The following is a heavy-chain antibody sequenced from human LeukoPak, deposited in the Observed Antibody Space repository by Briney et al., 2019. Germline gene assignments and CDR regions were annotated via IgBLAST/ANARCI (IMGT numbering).Heavy chain of an antibody. Sequence: PGGSLRLSCAASGFTFSSYSMNWVRQAPGKGLEWVSSISSSSSYIYYADSVKGRFTISRDNAKNSLYLQMNSLRAEDTAVYYCARNNGRMTAAFDIWGQGTMVTVSS. V-gene: IGHV3-21*01. J-gene: IGHJ3*02. CDR3: ARNNGRMTAAFDI. D-gene: IGHD2-21*02. CDR2: ISSSSSYI. CDR1: GFTFSSYS.